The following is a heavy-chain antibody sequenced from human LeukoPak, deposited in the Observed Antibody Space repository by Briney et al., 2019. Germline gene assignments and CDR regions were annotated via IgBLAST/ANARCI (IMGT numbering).Heavy chain of an antibody. CDR3: AKGFLGGTDQYFDS. J-gene: IGHJ4*02. CDR1: GSTFSIYA. V-gene: IGHV3-23*01. Sequence: GGSLRLSCEASGSTFSIYAMNWVRQAPGKGLEWVSAIGNGGGSTDYADSVQGRFTISRDNSKSTLYLQMNSLRAEDTAVYYCAKGFLGGTDQYFDSWGQGTLVTVSS. D-gene: IGHD6-19*01. CDR2: IGNGGGST.